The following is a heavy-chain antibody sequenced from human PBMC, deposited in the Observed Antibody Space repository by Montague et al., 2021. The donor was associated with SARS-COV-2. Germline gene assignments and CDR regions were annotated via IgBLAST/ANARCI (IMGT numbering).Heavy chain of an antibody. CDR3: ARVGRQQLVRLSGMDV. D-gene: IGHD6-13*01. Sequence: SETLSLTCTVSGGSISSSSYYWGWIRQPPGKGLEWIGSIYYSGSTYYNPSPKSRVTISVDTSKNQFSLKLSSATAADTAVYYCARVGRQQLVRLSGMDVWGQGTTVTVSS. CDR1: GGSISSSSYY. V-gene: IGHV4-39*07. CDR2: IYYSGST. J-gene: IGHJ6*02.